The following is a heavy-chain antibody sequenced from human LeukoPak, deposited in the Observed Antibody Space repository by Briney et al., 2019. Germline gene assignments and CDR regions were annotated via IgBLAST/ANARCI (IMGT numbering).Heavy chain of an antibody. CDR3: ARDPNGVEGKNYFDY. J-gene: IGHJ4*02. CDR2: IYTSGST. CDR1: GGSISSYY. D-gene: IGHD4-17*01. Sequence: RPSETLSLTCTVSGGSISSYYWSWIRQPAGKGLEWIGRIYTSGSTNYNPSLKSRVTMSVDTSKNRFSLKLSSVTAADTAVYYCARDPNGVEGKNYFDYWGQGTLVTVSS. V-gene: IGHV4-4*07.